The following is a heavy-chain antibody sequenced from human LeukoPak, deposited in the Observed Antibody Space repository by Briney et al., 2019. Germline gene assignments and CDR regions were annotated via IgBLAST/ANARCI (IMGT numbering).Heavy chain of an antibody. V-gene: IGHV5-51*01. D-gene: IGHD3-3*01. Sequence: GESLKISCKGSGYSFTTYWIGWVRQMPGKGLEWMGMIQPGDSETRYSPSFQGQVTISADKSISTAYLQWSSLRASDTAIYYCARRATIFGVCMGFDPWGQGTLVTVSS. CDR2: IQPGDSET. CDR1: GYSFTTYW. J-gene: IGHJ5*02. CDR3: ARRATIFGVCMGFDP.